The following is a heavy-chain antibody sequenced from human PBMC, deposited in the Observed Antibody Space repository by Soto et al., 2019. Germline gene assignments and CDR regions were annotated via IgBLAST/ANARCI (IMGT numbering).Heavy chain of an antibody. CDR1: GFTFSSYG. CDR2: IWYDGSNK. CDR3: ARGQMVYAILDY. Sequence: QVQLVESGGGVVQPGRSLRLSCAASGFTFSSYGMHWVRQAPGKGLEWVAVIWYDGSNKYYADSVKGRFTISRDNSKNTLYLQMNSLRAEDTAVYYWARGQMVYAILDYWGQGTLVTVSS. J-gene: IGHJ4*02. D-gene: IGHD2-8*01. V-gene: IGHV3-33*01.